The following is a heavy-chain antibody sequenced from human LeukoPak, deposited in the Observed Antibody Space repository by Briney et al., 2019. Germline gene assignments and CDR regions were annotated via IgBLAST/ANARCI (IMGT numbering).Heavy chain of an antibody. V-gene: IGHV1-18*01. D-gene: IGHD3-16*01. Sequence: ALVKVSCKASGYTFTSYGISWVRQAPGQGLEWMGWISAYNGNTNYAQKLQGRVTMTTDTSTSTAYMELRSLRSDDTAVYYCARDYRTGDYDYVWGSYSLDYWGQGTLVTVSS. CDR3: ARDYRTGDYDYVWGSYSLDY. J-gene: IGHJ4*02. CDR2: ISAYNGNT. CDR1: GYTFTSYG.